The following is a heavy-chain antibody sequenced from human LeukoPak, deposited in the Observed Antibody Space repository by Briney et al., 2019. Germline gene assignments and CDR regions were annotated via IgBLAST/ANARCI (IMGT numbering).Heavy chain of an antibody. J-gene: IGHJ3*02. D-gene: IGHD3-3*01. CDR3: ARTYDFGRGPPGDAFDN. CDR1: GFTFSICT. CDR2: IDARTGII. Sequence: GGSLRLSCAASGFTFSICTMNWVRQAPGKGPEWVSYIDARTGIIHYADFVQGRFTISRDDAKESVFLQMNSLRVDDTAVYYCARTYDFGRGPPGDAFDNWGQGTLVIVSS. V-gene: IGHV3-48*01.